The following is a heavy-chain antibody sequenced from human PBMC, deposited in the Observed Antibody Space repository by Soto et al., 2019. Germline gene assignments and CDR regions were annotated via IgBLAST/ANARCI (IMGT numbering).Heavy chain of an antibody. J-gene: IGHJ4*02. V-gene: IGHV4-31*03. CDR2: IYYSGST. CDR1: GGSISSGGYY. CDR3: ARYLPPLDFWSGYFSDDNFDY. Sequence: SETLSLTCTVSGGSISSGGYYWSWIRQHPGKGLEWIGYIYYSGSTYYNPSLKSRVTISVDTSKNQFSLKLISVTAADTAVYYCARYLPPLDFWSGYFSDDNFDYWGQGTLVTVSS. D-gene: IGHD3-3*01.